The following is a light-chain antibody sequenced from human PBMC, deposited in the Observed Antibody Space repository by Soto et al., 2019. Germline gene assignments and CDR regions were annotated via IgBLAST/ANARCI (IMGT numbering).Light chain of an antibody. J-gene: IGLJ1*01. V-gene: IGLV1-40*01. Sequence: QAVVTQPPSVSGAPGQRVTISCTESSSNIGAGYDVHWYQQLPGTAPKLVMYGTTNRPSGVPDRFSGSKSGTSASLAITGLQAADEADYYGQSYDGTLSGSYVFGIGTKVTVL. CDR1: SSNIGAGYD. CDR2: GTT. CDR3: QSYDGTLSGSYV.